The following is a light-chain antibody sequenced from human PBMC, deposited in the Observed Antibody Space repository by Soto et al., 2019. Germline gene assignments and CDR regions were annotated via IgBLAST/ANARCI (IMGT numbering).Light chain of an antibody. CDR3: QQSYSTPIT. Sequence: DIQMTQSPSSLSASVGDRVTITCRASQSISSYLNWYQLKPGKAPKLLIYSASSLQSDVPSRFSGSGSGTDFTLTISSLQPEDFATYYCQQSYSTPITFGGGTKVDIK. J-gene: IGKJ4*01. V-gene: IGKV1-39*01. CDR1: QSISSY. CDR2: SAS.